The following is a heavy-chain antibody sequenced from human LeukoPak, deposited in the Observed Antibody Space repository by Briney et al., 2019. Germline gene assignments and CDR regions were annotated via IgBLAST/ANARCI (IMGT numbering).Heavy chain of an antibody. CDR2: ISISGSDT. D-gene: IGHD1-26*01. Sequence: GGSLRLSCAASGFAFSDYYMSWIRQAPGKGLDWLSYISISGSDTFYADSVSGRFTISRDNAKNSLFLQMNSLRVEDTAVYYCVRGTLGRYDFDSWGQGTLVTVSS. CDR1: GFAFSDYY. V-gene: IGHV3-11*01. J-gene: IGHJ4*02. CDR3: VRGTLGRYDFDS.